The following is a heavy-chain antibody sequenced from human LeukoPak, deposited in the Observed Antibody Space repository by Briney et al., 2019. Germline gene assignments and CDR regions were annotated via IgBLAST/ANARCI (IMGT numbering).Heavy chain of an antibody. Sequence: GGSLRLSCAASGFTFSNAWMSWVRQAPGKGLEWVGRIKSKTDGGTTDYAAPVKGRFTISRDDSKNTLYLQMNSLRAEDTAVYYCARDYAYGGNQKTYYYYGMDVWGQGTTVTVSS. CDR3: ARDYAYGGNQKTYYYYGMDV. CDR1: GFTFSNAW. V-gene: IGHV3-15*01. D-gene: IGHD4-23*01. J-gene: IGHJ6*02. CDR2: IKSKTDGGTT.